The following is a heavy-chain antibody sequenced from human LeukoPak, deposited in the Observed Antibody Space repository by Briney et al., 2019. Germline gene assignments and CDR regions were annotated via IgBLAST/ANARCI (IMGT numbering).Heavy chain of an antibody. CDR2: INPYNGNT. V-gene: IGHV1-18*01. D-gene: IGHD3-3*01. CDR3: ARELYGRFEY. J-gene: IGHJ4*02. CDR1: GYTFTTYG. Sequence: ASVKLSCKASGYTFTTYGISWVRQAPGQGLEWMGWINPYNGNTDYGQKFQGRFTMTTDTSTSTDYMELRSLRSDDTAVYYCARELYGRFEYWGQGTLVTVSS.